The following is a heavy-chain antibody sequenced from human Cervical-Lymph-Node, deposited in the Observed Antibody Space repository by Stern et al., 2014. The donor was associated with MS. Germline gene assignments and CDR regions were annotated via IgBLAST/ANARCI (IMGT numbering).Heavy chain of an antibody. J-gene: IGHJ4*02. D-gene: IGHD6-19*01. CDR3: ARWEVAADY. V-gene: IGHV5-51*03. Sequence: VQLMQSGAEVKKPGESLKISCKGSGFSFTGYWIGWVRQMPGKGLEWMGMIYPGDSDTRYSPSFQGQVTMSVDKSISTAYLQWISLKASDTAMYYCARWEVAADYWGQGTPVTVSS. CDR1: GFSFTGYW. CDR2: IYPGDSDT.